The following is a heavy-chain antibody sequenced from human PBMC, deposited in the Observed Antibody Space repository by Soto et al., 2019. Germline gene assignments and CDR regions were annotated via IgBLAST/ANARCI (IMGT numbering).Heavy chain of an antibody. V-gene: IGHV4-39*07. CDR3: ATKVITPPFDY. CDR1: GGSVSSGSYS. Sequence: SETLSLTCSVSGGSVSSGSYSWSWIRQPPGKGLEWIGSIYHSGSTYYNPSLKSRVTISVDTSKNQFSLKLSSVTAADTAVYYCATKVITPPFDYWGQGXLVTVYS. CDR2: IYHSGST. J-gene: IGHJ4*02. D-gene: IGHD3-22*01.